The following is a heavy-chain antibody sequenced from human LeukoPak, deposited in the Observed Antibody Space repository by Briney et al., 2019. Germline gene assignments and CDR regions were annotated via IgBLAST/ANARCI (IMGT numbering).Heavy chain of an antibody. CDR3: ARHPKDTCMDIHGYYFDY. D-gene: IGHD5-18*01. CDR2: IDPIDSYT. J-gene: IGHJ4*02. CDR1: GYSFTSYW. V-gene: IGHV5-10-1*01. Sequence: GESLKISCKGSGYSFTSYWINWVRQMPGKGLEWMGRIDPIDSYTNYSPSFQGHVTISADKSISTAFLQWSSLKASDTAMYYFARHPKDTCMDIHGYYFDYWGQGSLVTASS.